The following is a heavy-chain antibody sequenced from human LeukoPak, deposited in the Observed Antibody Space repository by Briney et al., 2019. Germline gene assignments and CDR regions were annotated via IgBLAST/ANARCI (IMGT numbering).Heavy chain of an antibody. CDR3: ATFSAAES. D-gene: IGHD2-2*01. Sequence: PGGSLRLSCETSGFTFRGYWMTWVCQPPGKGLEWVATIKGDGSEKYYVDSVKGRFTISRDDAENSLYLQMSCLRAEDTAVYYCATFSAAESWGQGTLVTVSS. V-gene: IGHV3-7*01. CDR2: IKGDGSEK. J-gene: IGHJ5*02. CDR1: GFTFRGYW.